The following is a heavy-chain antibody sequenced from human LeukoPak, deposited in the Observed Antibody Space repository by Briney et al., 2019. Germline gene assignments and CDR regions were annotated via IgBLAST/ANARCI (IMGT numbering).Heavy chain of an antibody. V-gene: IGHV4-4*07. CDR3: ARERTYGSGSYIFDF. CDR1: GGSISSYY. D-gene: IGHD3-10*01. J-gene: IGHJ4*02. CDR2: IYTSGST. Sequence: PSETLSLTCTVSGGSISSYYWSWIRQPAGKGLEWIGRIYTSGSTNYNPSLKSRVTMSVDTSKNQFSLKLSSVTAANTAVYYCARERTYGSGSYIFDFWGQGTLVTVSS.